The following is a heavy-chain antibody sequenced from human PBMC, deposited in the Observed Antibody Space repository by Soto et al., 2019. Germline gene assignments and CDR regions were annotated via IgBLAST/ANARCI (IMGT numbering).Heavy chain of an antibody. CDR1: GFTFSSYA. J-gene: IGHJ4*02. D-gene: IGHD1-26*01. Sequence: GGSLRLSCAASGFTFSSYAMSWVRQAPGKGLEWVSAISGSGGSTYYADSVKGRFTISRDNSKNTLYLQMNSLRAEDTAVYYCATTLSGSYGYFGYWGQGTLVTVSS. CDR3: ATTLSGSYGYFGY. CDR2: ISGSGGST. V-gene: IGHV3-23*01.